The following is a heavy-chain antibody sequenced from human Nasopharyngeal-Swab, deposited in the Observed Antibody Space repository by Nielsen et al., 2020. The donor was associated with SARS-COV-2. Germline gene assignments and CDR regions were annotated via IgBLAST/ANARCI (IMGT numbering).Heavy chain of an antibody. Sequence: GVLKISCATSGFSFSTFWMHWVRQAPGKGLEYVSAISSNGGSTYYADSVKGRFTISRDNSKNTLYLQMSSLRAEDTAVYYCGAYYYGSGTDFDYWGQGTLVTVSS. V-gene: IGHV3-64D*06. CDR1: GFSFSTFW. CDR2: ISSNGGST. J-gene: IGHJ4*02. D-gene: IGHD3-10*01. CDR3: GAYYYGSGTDFDY.